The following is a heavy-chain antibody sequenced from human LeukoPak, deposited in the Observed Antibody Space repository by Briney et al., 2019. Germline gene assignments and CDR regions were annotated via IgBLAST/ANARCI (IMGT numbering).Heavy chain of an antibody. CDR2: ISYDGSNK. CDR3: ARDLPRYGDYAPRFDY. V-gene: IGHV3-30-3*01. D-gene: IGHD4-17*01. CDR1: GFTFSSYA. Sequence: SGGSLRLSCAASGFTFSSYAMHWVRQAPGKGLEWVAVISYDGSNKYYADSVKGRFTISRDNSKNTLYLQMNSLRAEDTAVYYCARDLPRYGDYAPRFDYWGQGTLVTVSS. J-gene: IGHJ4*02.